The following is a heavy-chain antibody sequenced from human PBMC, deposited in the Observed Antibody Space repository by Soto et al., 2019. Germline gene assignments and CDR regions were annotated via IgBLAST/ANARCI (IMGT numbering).Heavy chain of an antibody. V-gene: IGHV3-48*01. CDR1: GFTFSSCA. Sequence: GGSLRLSCAASGFTFSSCAMGWVRQAPGKGLEWVSYISSSSSTIRYADSVKGRFTISRDNAKNSLYLQMNSLRAEDTAVYYCARDDYPYYDDSSGYHFDYWGQGTLVTVSS. CDR2: ISSSSSTI. D-gene: IGHD3-22*01. J-gene: IGHJ4*02. CDR3: ARDDYPYYDDSSGYHFDY.